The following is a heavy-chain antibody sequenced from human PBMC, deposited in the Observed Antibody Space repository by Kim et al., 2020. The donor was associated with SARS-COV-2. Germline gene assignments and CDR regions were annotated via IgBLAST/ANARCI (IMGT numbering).Heavy chain of an antibody. V-gene: IGHV3-33*01. CDR1: GFTFSSYG. CDR3: AIEPSITTIVVVTYWYFDL. D-gene: IGHD3-22*01. CDR2: IWYDGSNK. J-gene: IGHJ2*01. Sequence: GGSLRLSCAASGFTFSSYGMHWVRQAPGKGLEWVSVIWYDGSNKYYADSVKGRLAISRDNSKNTQYLQMNSLRAEDTAVYYCAIEPSITTIVVVTYWYFDLWGRGTLVTVSS.